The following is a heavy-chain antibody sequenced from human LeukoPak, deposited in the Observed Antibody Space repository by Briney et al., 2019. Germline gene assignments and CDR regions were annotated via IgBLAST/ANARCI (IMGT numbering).Heavy chain of an antibody. J-gene: IGHJ6*03. V-gene: IGHV3-23*01. CDR1: GFTFSNYA. D-gene: IGHD2-15*01. Sequence: GGSLGLSCAASGFTFSNYAMNWVRQAPGKGLEWVSAISGSGDNTYYADSVKGRFTISRDNAKNTLYLQMNSLRAEDTAVYYCARVLRYCSGGNCYSGGLGYMDVWGKGTTVTISS. CDR2: ISGSGDNT. CDR3: ARVLRYCSGGNCYSGGLGYMDV.